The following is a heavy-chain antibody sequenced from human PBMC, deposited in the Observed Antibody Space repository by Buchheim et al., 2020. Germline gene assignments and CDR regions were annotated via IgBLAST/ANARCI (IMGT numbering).Heavy chain of an antibody. CDR2: INHSGST. CDR3: ARCPRYDFWSGYSRRDAYFDY. D-gene: IGHD3-3*01. V-gene: IGHV4-34*01. Sequence: QVQLQQWGAGPLKPSETLSLTCAVYGGSFSGYYWSWIRQPPGTGLEWIGEINHSGSTNYNPSLKSRVTISVDTSKNQFSLKLSSVTAADTAVYYCARCPRYDFWSGYSRRDAYFDYWGQGTL. CDR1: GGSFSGYY. J-gene: IGHJ4*02.